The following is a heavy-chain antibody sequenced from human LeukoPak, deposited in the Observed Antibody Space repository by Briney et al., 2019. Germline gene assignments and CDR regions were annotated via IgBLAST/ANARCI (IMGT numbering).Heavy chain of an antibody. Sequence: GGSLRLSCAASGFNFGTHWMTWVRQAPGKGLECVAIIKKDGSEKYHVDSVKGRFTISRDNAKNSLYPQVNSLRAEDTAVYYCGTGWAVDFWGQGTLVTVSS. V-gene: IGHV3-7*01. CDR1: GFNFGTHW. J-gene: IGHJ4*02. CDR3: GTGWAVDF. CDR2: IKKDGSEK. D-gene: IGHD5-24*01.